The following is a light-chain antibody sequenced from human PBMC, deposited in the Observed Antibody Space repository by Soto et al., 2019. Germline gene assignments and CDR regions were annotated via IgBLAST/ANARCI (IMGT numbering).Light chain of an antibody. J-gene: IGKJ4*01. Sequence: EIVLTQSPATLSLSPGERATLSCRASQSISSYLAWYQQKPGQAPRLLIYDGSNRATGIPARFSGSGSETDFTLTISSLEHEDFASYYCQQRRSWPLTFGGGTKVEIK. V-gene: IGKV3-11*01. CDR1: QSISSY. CDR3: QQRRSWPLT. CDR2: DGS.